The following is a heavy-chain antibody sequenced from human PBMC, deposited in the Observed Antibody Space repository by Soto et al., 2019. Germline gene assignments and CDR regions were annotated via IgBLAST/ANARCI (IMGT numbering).Heavy chain of an antibody. J-gene: IGHJ5*02. CDR3: ARVCPYCGGDSPFDP. D-gene: IGHD2-21*02. CDR2: IYYSGST. Sequence: QVQLQESGPGLVKPSQTLSLTCTVSGGSISSGGYYWSWIRQHPGKGLEWIGYIYYSGSTYYNPSLKSRVTIXXDXSXXQFSLKLSSVTAADTAVYYCARVCPYCGGDSPFDPWGQGTLVTVSS. CDR1: GGSISSGGYY. V-gene: IGHV4-31*03.